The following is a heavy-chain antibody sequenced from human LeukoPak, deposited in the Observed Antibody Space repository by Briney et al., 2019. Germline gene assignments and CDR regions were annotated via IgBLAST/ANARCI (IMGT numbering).Heavy chain of an antibody. V-gene: IGHV4-39*01. CDR3: ARHGGITIFGVVIGFDP. J-gene: IGHJ5*02. D-gene: IGHD3-3*01. CDR2: IYYSGST. CDR1: GGSFSGYY. Sequence: SETLSLTCAVYGGSFSGYYWGWIRQPPGKGLEWIGSIYYSGSTYYNPSLKSRVTISVDTSKNQFSLKLSSVTAADTTVYYCARHGGITIFGVVIGFDPWGQGTLVTVSS.